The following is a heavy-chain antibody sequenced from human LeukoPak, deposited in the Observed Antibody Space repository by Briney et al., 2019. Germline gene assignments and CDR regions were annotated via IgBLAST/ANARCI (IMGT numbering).Heavy chain of an antibody. Sequence: GGSLRLSCAASGFTFGSYGMHWVRQALGKGLEWVAFIRYDGSNKYYADSVKGRFTISRDNSKNTLYLQMNSLRAEDTAVYYCAKGNDYGDRNPDYWGQGTLVTVSS. CDR2: IRYDGSNK. CDR1: GFTFGSYG. J-gene: IGHJ4*02. D-gene: IGHD4-17*01. V-gene: IGHV3-30*02. CDR3: AKGNDYGDRNPDY.